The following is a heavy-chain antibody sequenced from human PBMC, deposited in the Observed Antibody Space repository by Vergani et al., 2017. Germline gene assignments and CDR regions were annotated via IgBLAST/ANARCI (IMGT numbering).Heavy chain of an antibody. V-gene: IGHV4-59*08. CDR2: IYYSGST. D-gene: IGHD3-10*01. Sequence: QLQLQESGPGLVKPSETLSLTCTVSGGSISSYYWSWIRQPPGKGLEWIGYIYYSGSTNYNPTLKSRVTISVDTSKNQFSLKLSSVTAADTAVYYCARLGYYGSGSYYIYYGMDVWGQGTTVTVSS. CDR3: ARLGYYGSGSYYIYYGMDV. CDR1: GGSISSYY. J-gene: IGHJ6*02.